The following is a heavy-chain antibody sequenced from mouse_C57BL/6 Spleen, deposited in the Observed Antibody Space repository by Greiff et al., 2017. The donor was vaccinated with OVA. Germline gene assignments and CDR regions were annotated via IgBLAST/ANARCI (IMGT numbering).Heavy chain of an antibody. CDR3: TTPSPYYGSSLYHFDY. CDR1: GFNIKDYY. Sequence: VQLQQSGAELVRPGASVKLSCTASGFNIKDYYMHWVKQRPEQGLEWIGRIDPEDGDTEYAPKFQGKATMTADTSSNTAYLQLSSLTSEDTAVYYCTTPSPYYGSSLYHFDYWGQGTTLTVSS. J-gene: IGHJ2*01. CDR2: IDPEDGDT. V-gene: IGHV14-1*01. D-gene: IGHD1-1*01.